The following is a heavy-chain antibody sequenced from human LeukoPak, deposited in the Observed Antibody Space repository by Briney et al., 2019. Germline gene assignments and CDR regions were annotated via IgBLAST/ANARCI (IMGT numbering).Heavy chain of an antibody. V-gene: IGHV4-30-4*01. J-gene: IGHJ4*02. CDR2: MYYSGST. CDR3: ARGSSGYYYG. Sequence: SQTLSLTCSVSGGSISSGDYYWSWIRQPPGKGLEWIGYMYYSGSTYYNPSLKSRVTMSIDTSKNQFSLKLSSVTAADTAVYYCARGSSGYYYGWGQGTLVTVSS. CDR1: GGSISSGDYY. D-gene: IGHD3-22*01.